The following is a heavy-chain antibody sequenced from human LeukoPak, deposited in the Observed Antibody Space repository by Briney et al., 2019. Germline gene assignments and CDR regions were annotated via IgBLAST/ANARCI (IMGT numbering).Heavy chain of an antibody. CDR3: AKDRLFGSGLNGPHYYYGMDV. CDR2: ISSSSSYI. J-gene: IGHJ6*02. D-gene: IGHD1-26*01. Sequence: GGSLRLSCAASGFTFSSYSMNWVRQAPGKGLEWVSSISSSSSYIYYADSVKGRFTISRDNAKNSLYLQMNSLRAEDTAVYYCAKDRLFGSGLNGPHYYYGMDVWGQGTTVTVSS. CDR1: GFTFSSYS. V-gene: IGHV3-21*01.